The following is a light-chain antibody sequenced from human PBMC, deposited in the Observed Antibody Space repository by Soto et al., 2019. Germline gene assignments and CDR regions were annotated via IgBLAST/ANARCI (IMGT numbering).Light chain of an antibody. V-gene: IGLV2-14*03. Sequence: QSALTQPASVSGSPGQSITISCTGTSSDVGANDFVSWYQQHPGKAPKLIIHEVTNRPSGVSNRFSGSKSGNTASLTISGLQAEDEAVYYCCSHSSSITWMFGGGTKLTVL. CDR2: EVT. J-gene: IGLJ3*02. CDR3: CSHSSSITWM. CDR1: SSDVGANDF.